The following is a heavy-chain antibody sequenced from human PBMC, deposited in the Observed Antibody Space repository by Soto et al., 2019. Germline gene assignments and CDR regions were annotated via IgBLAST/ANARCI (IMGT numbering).Heavy chain of an antibody. CDR1: GVSISSSIYY. Sequence: PSETLSLTCTVSGVSISSSIYYWGWIRQPPGKGLEWIGSVYYSGSTYYNPSLKSRVTISVDTSKNQFSLKLSSVTAADTAVYYCVLAVAGTIIDYWGQGTLVT. J-gene: IGHJ4*02. D-gene: IGHD6-19*01. CDR3: VLAVAGTIIDY. CDR2: VYYSGST. V-gene: IGHV4-39*01.